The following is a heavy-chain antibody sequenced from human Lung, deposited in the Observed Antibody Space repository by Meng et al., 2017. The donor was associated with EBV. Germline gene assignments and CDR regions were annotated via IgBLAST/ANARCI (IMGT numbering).Heavy chain of an antibody. CDR1: GGYISRCDYY. CDR2: IYYSGST. CDR3: ARGPTTYFDY. V-gene: IGHV4-30-4*01. Sequence: QVMLQVSGPGLVKSSQTRSLICFVSGGYISRCDYYWSWIRPPPGKGLEWIGYIYYSGSTYYNPSLKSRVTISVDTSKNQFSLKLSSVTAEDTAVYYCARGPTTYFDYWGQGTLVTVSS. D-gene: IGHD4-17*01. J-gene: IGHJ4*02.